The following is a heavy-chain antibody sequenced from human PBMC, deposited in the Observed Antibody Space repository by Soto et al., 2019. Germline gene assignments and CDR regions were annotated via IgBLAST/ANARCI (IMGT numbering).Heavy chain of an antibody. CDR1: GGSVSSGSYY. D-gene: IGHD3-22*01. CDR3: ARDLPYYYDSSGYYYSWGFDP. Sequence: SETLSLTCTVSGGSVSSGSYYWSWIRQPPGKGLEWIGNIYYSGSTNYNPSLKSRVAISVDTSKNQFSLKLSSVTAADTAVYYCARDLPYYYDSSGYYYSWGFDPWGQGTLVTVSS. J-gene: IGHJ5*02. V-gene: IGHV4-61*01. CDR2: IYYSGST.